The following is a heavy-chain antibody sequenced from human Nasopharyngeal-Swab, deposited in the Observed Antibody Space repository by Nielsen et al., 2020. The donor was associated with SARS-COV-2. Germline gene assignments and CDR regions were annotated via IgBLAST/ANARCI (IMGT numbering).Heavy chain of an antibody. CDR3: ARVLGSIVVVPAAMPVYAFDI. V-gene: IGHV4-59*01. Sequence: RQAPGKGLEWIGYIYYSGSTNYNPSLKSRVIISVDTSKNQFSLKLSSVTAADTAVYYCARVLGSIVVVPAAMPVYAFDIWGQGTMVTVSS. CDR2: IYYSGST. J-gene: IGHJ3*02. D-gene: IGHD2-2*01.